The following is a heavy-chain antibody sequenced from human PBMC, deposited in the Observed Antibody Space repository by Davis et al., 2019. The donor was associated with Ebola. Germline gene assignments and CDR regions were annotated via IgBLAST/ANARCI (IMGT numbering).Heavy chain of an antibody. CDR3: ARASIRYCSGGSCYSVPPGNWFDP. Sequence: ASVKVSCKASGYTFTSYYMHWVRQAPGQGLEWMGIITPSGGSPSYAQKFQGRVTMTRDTSTSTVYMELSSLRSEDTAVYYCARASIRYCSGGSCYSVPPGNWFDPWGQGTLVTVSS. CDR2: ITPSGGSP. V-gene: IGHV1-46*01. J-gene: IGHJ5*02. D-gene: IGHD2-15*01. CDR1: GYTFTSYY.